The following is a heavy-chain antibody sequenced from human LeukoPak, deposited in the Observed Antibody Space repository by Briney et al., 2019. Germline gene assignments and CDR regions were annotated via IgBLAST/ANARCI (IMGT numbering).Heavy chain of an antibody. CDR2: INHNGNVN. CDR3: ARDFLF. Sequence: GGSLRLSCAASGFTFSSYWMNWARQAPGKGLEWVASINHNGNVNYYVDSVKGRFTISRDNTKNSLYLQINSLRADDTAVYYCARDFLFWGQGTMVAVSS. J-gene: IGHJ4*02. V-gene: IGHV3-7*03. CDR1: GFTFSSYW.